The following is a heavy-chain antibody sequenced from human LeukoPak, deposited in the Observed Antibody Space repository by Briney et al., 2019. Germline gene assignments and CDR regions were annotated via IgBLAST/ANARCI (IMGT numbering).Heavy chain of an antibody. Sequence: GGSLRLSCAASGFTFSNAWMSWVRQAPGKGLEWVGRIKSKTDGGTTDYAAPVKGRFTISRDDSKNTLYLQMNSLKTEDTAVYYCTTAPMVDYYYYYMDVWGKGTTVTVSS. CDR1: GFTFSNAW. J-gene: IGHJ6*03. CDR3: TTAPMVDYYYYYMDV. V-gene: IGHV3-15*01. D-gene: IGHD3-10*01. CDR2: IKSKTDGGTT.